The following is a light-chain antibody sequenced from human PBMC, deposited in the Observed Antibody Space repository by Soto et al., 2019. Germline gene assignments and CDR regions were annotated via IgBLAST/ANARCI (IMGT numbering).Light chain of an antibody. CDR2: EVS. J-gene: IGLJ2*01. Sequence: QSVLTQPPSASGSPGQSVTISCTGTSSDVGGYNYVSWYQQHPGKAPKLMIYEVSKRPSGVPDRFSGSKSGNTASLTVSGLQAEDEADYYCSSYAGSNHSVVFGLGTKVNV. V-gene: IGLV2-8*01. CDR1: SSDVGGYNY. CDR3: SSYAGSNHSVV.